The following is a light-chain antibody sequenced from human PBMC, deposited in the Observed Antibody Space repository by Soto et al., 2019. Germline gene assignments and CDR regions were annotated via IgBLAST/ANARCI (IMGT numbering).Light chain of an antibody. Sequence: IVMTQTPLSSPVTLGQPASISCRSSQSLVHSDGNTYLSWFQQRPGQPPRLLIYRNSNRFSGVPDRFSGSGAGTDFTLQISRVEAEDVGVFYCMQATQYPYTFGQGTKLEIK. J-gene: IGKJ2*01. V-gene: IGKV2-24*01. CDR3: MQATQYPYT. CDR2: RNS. CDR1: QSLVHSDGNTY.